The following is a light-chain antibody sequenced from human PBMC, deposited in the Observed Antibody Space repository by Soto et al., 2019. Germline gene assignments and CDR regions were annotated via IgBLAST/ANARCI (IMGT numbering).Light chain of an antibody. CDR1: QSLLHSSNNKNY. CDR3: QQYYSTPLT. Sequence: DIVMTQSPDSLAVSLGERATINCKSSQSLLHSSNNKNYLAWYQQKAGQPPKLLIYWASTRESGVPDRFSGSGSGTDFTLTISSLQAEDVAVYYCQQYYSTPLTFGGGTKVEIK. V-gene: IGKV4-1*01. CDR2: WAS. J-gene: IGKJ4*01.